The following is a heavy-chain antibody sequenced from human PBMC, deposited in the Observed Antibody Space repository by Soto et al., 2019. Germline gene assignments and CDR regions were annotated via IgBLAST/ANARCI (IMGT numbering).Heavy chain of an antibody. D-gene: IGHD3-16*02. V-gene: IGHV1-69*13. CDR1: GGTFSSYA. CDR3: ARFPALIGYYYYGMDV. CDR2: IIPIFGTA. Sequence: ASVKVSCTASGGTFSSYAISWVRQAPGQGLEWMGGIIPIFGTANYAQKFQGRVTITADESTSTAYMELSSLRSEDTAVYYCARFPALIGYYYYGMDVWGQGTTVTVSS. J-gene: IGHJ6*02.